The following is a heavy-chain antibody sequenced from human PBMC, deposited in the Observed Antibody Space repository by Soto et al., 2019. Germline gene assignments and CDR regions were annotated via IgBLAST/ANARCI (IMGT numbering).Heavy chain of an antibody. D-gene: IGHD6-19*01. CDR3: ARAPSLSIAVAGRGWFDP. CDR2: IIPIFGTA. V-gene: IGHV1-69*06. J-gene: IGHJ5*02. Sequence: QVQLVQSGAEVKKPGSSVKVSCKASGGTFSSYAISWVRQAPGQGLEWMGGIIPIFGTANYAQKFQGRVTITADKSTSTADMELSSLRSEDTAVYYCARAPSLSIAVAGRGWFDPWGQGTLVTVSS. CDR1: GGTFSSYA.